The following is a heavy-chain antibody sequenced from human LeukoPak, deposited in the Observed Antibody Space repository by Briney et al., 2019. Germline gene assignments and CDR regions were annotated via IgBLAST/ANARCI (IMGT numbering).Heavy chain of an antibody. J-gene: IGHJ4*02. V-gene: IGHV4-59*01. CDR3: TTGPLVVGAPGDY. D-gene: IGHD1-26*01. CDR2: IYYSGST. CDR1: GGSISSYY. Sequence: SETLSLTCTVSGGSISSYYWSWIRQPPGKGLEWIGYIYYSGSTNYNPSLKSRVTISVDTSKNQFSLKLSSVTAADTAVYYCTTGPLVVGAPGDYWGQGTLVTVSS.